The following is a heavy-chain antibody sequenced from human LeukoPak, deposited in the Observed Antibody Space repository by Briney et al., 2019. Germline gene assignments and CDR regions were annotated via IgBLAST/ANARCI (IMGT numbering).Heavy chain of an antibody. CDR1: GFTFSSYS. J-gene: IGHJ6*03. V-gene: IGHV3-21*01. CDR3: ARLSDYMDV. D-gene: IGHD5/OR15-5a*01. Sequence: GGSLRLSCAASGFTFSSYSMNWIRQAPGKGLEWVSSISSSSSYIYHADSVKGRFTISRDNAKNSLYLQMNSLRAEDTAVYYCARLSDYMDVWGKGTTVTVSS. CDR2: ISSSSSYI.